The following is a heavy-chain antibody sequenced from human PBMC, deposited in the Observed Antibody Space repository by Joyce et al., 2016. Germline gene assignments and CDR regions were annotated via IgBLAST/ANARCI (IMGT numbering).Heavy chain of an antibody. CDR2: IFHSGNT. CDR1: GGTIRRDSSY. CDR3: ARVRRYFDNSGYPDF. J-gene: IGHJ4*02. D-gene: IGHD3-22*01. V-gene: IGHV4-31*03. Sequence: QVQLQESGPRLVKPSQTLSLTCTVSGGTIRRDSSYWSWFRQSPGKGLDWIGFIFHSGNTYYNTSLKSRGTIAIDTSKRLFALNLTSVTAADTATYYCARVRRYFDNSGYPDFWGQGTLVIVSS.